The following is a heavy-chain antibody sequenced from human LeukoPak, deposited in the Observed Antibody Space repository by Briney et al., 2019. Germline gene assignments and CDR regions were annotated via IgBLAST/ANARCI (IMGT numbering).Heavy chain of an antibody. D-gene: IGHD3-3*01. CDR2: ISDTGGRT. CDR1: GFSFSDSA. CDR3: AKGGQDFDFWRFDL. J-gene: IGHJ5*02. Sequence: GGSLRLSCAASGFSFSDSAVSWVRHSPGEGLKWVSSISDTGGRTYYADSVKGRFTITRDNSRNTVNLQMDSLRAGDTARYYCAKGGQDFDFWRFDLWGQGILVIVSS. V-gene: IGHV3-23*01.